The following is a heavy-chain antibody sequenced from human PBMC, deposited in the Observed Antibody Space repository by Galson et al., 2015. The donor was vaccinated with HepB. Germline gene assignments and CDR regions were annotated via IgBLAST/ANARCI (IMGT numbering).Heavy chain of an antibody. Sequence: SLRLSCAASGFTFSSYSMNWVRQAPGKGLEWVSSISSSSSYIYYADSVRGRFTISRDNAKTSLYLQMNSLSAEDTAVYYCAREAYDSSGYYFGYYYYGMDVWGQGTTVTVSS. CDR2: ISSSSSYI. J-gene: IGHJ6*02. D-gene: IGHD3-22*01. V-gene: IGHV3-21*01. CDR3: AREAYDSSGYYFGYYYYGMDV. CDR1: GFTFSSYS.